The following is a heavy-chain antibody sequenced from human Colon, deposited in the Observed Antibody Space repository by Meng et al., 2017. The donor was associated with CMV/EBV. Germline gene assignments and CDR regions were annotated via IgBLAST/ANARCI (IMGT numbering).Heavy chain of an antibody. Sequence: GESLKISCAASGFIFSNYAMTWVRQAPGKGLEWVSAISGGGTTSFYADSVKGRFTISRDNSRNSLYLQMNSLRADDTAIYYCAKGAEDFDFWTAPDWGQGTLVTVSS. J-gene: IGHJ4*02. CDR3: AKGAEDFDFWTAPD. D-gene: IGHD3/OR15-3a*01. CDR1: GFIFSNYA. V-gene: IGHV3-23*01. CDR2: ISGGGTTS.